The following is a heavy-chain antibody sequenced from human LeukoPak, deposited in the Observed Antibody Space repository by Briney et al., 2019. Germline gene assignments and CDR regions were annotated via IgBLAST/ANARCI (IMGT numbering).Heavy chain of an antibody. Sequence: SETLSLTCTVSGGSISSYYWSWIRQPPGKGLEWIGYIYYSGSIDYNPSLRSRVTISVDTSKNQFSLKLSSVTAADTAVYYCARGGNYGDYDSYFDYWGQGTLVTVSS. J-gene: IGHJ4*02. D-gene: IGHD4-17*01. CDR1: GGSISSYY. CDR3: ARGGNYGDYDSYFDY. CDR2: IYYSGSI. V-gene: IGHV4-59*08.